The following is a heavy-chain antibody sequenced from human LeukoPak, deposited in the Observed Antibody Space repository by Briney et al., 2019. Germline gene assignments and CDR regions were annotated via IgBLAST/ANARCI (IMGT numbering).Heavy chain of an antibody. Sequence: GGSLRPSCAASGFTFSSYGMHWVRQAPGKGLEWVAFIRYDGSNKYYADSVKGRFTISRDNSKNTLYLQMNSLRAEDTAVYYCAKDSGLRFLEWLPNYWGQGTLVTVSS. CDR2: IRYDGSNK. CDR3: AKDSGLRFLEWLPNY. J-gene: IGHJ4*02. CDR1: GFTFSSYG. D-gene: IGHD3-3*01. V-gene: IGHV3-30*02.